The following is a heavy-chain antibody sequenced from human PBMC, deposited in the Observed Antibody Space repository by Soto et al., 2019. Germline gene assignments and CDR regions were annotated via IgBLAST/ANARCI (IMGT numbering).Heavy chain of an antibody. CDR2: INHSGGT. Sequence: SETLSLTCGVNGGSFSGFSWIWIRQPPGKGLEWIGEINHSGGTKYNPSLKSRVSISVDSSKNQFSLKLTSVTSADTAVYYCARGSMIFGVVALSNWFDPWGQGSLVTVSS. D-gene: IGHD3-3*01. J-gene: IGHJ5*02. CDR3: ARGSMIFGVVALSNWFDP. V-gene: IGHV4-34*01. CDR1: GGSFSGFS.